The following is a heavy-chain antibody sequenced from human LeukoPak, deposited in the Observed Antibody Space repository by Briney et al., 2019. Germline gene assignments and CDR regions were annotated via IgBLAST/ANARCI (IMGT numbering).Heavy chain of an antibody. J-gene: IGHJ5*02. D-gene: IGHD6-19*01. V-gene: IGHV1-18*01. Sequence: ASVKVSCKASGYTFTSYGISWVRQAPGQGLEWMGWISAYNGNTNYAQKLQGRVTMTTDTSTSTAYMGLRSLRSDDTAVYYCARTYSSGYGESWFDPWGQGTLVTVSS. CDR3: ARTYSSGYGESWFDP. CDR1: GYTFTSYG. CDR2: ISAYNGNT.